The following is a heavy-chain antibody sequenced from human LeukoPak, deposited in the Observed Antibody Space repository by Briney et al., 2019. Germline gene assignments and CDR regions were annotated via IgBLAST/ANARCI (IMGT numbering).Heavy chain of an antibody. CDR3: ATDVGQLWLCFDR. D-gene: IGHD2-8*02. CDR2: FDPGHGET. V-gene: IGHV1-24*01. CDR1: GYALTERS. J-gene: IGHJ4*02. Sequence: ASVKVSCKVSGYALTERSMHWVRQAPGKGLEWMGGFDPGHGETVYAQKFQGRLTMTEDTSTDTAYMELSSLRSDGTAVYYCATDVGQLWLCFDRWGQGTLVTVSS.